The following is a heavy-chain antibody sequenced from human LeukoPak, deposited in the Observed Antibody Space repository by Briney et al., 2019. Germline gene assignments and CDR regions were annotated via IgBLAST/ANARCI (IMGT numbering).Heavy chain of an antibody. CDR3: AKVPGKWELVDY. J-gene: IGHJ4*02. V-gene: IGHV3-30*02. CDR2: IRFDGSNQ. Sequence: GGSLRLSCAASGFTFRSYGMHRVRQAPGKGLEWVAFIRFDGSNQYYADSVKGRFTISRDNSKNTLYLQMNSLRTEDTAVYYCAKVPGKWELVDYWGQGTLVTVSS. D-gene: IGHD1-26*01. CDR1: GFTFRSYG.